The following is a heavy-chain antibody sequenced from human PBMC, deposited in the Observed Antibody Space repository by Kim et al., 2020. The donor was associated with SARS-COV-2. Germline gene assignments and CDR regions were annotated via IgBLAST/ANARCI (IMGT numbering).Heavy chain of an antibody. CDR1: GYTFTSYY. J-gene: IGHJ5*02. CDR3: ARDKRQAYYYGSGSRGDWFDP. Sequence: ASVKVSCKASGYTFTSYYMHWVRQAPGQGLEWMGIINPSGGSTSYAQKFQGRVTMTRDTSTSTVYMELSSLRSEDTAVYYCARDKRQAYYYGSGSRGDWFDPWGQGTLVTVS. CDR2: INPSGGST. D-gene: IGHD3-10*01. V-gene: IGHV1-46*01.